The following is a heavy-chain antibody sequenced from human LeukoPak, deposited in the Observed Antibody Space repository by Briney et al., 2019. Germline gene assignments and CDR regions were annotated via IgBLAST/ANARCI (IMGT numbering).Heavy chain of an antibody. V-gene: IGHV3-23*01. CDR3: AREGTSSSWGFDP. CDR2: ISGSGGRT. D-gene: IGHD6-13*01. CDR1: GFTFSSYA. J-gene: IGHJ5*02. Sequence: PGGSLRLSCAASGFTFSSYAINWVRQAPGKGLEWVSSISGSGGRTYYADSVKGRFTISRDNSKNTLYLQMNSLRAEDTAVYYCAREGTSSSWGFDPWGQGTLVTISS.